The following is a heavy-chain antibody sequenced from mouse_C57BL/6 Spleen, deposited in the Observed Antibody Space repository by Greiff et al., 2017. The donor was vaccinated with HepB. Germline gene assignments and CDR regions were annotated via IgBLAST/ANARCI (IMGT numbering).Heavy chain of an antibody. J-gene: IGHJ4*01. CDR3: ARNGGSSSWDD. CDR2: IWSGGST. V-gene: IGHV2-2*01. D-gene: IGHD1-1*01. CDR1: GFSLTSYG. Sequence: VKLVESGPGLVQPSQSLSITCTVSGFSLTSYGVHWVRQSPGKGLEWLGVIWSGGSTDYNAAFISRLSISKDNSKSQVFFKRNSLQADDTAIYYCARNGGSSSWDDWGQGTSVTVSS.